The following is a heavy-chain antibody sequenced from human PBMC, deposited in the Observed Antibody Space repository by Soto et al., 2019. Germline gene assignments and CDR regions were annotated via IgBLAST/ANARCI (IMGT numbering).Heavy chain of an antibody. CDR3: AKPPDYNWNDY. D-gene: IGHD1-20*01. Sequence: GGSLRLSSAASGFPFISYGMHWVRQAPGKGLEWVSAVRCGGGSTYYADSVKGRFTISRDNSKDTLYLQMNNLRAEDTAVYYCAKPPDYNWNDYWGQGTLVTVSS. CDR1: GFPFISYG. V-gene: IGHV3-23*01. J-gene: IGHJ4*02. CDR2: VRCGGGST.